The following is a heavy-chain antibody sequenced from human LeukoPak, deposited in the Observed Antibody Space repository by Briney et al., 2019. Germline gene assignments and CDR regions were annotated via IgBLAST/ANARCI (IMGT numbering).Heavy chain of an antibody. CDR3: ARVRVDVVRGARYGMDV. CDR1: GETFSDFH. J-gene: IGHJ6*04. CDR2: INHGGST. Sequence: PSETLSLTCVVYGETFSDFHWSWIRQSPRKGLEWIGEINHGGSTNYNPSLKSRVTISVDTSKDQFSLRLSSVTAADTAVYYCARVRVDVVRGARYGMDVWGKGTTVTVSS. V-gene: IGHV4-34*01. D-gene: IGHD3-10*01.